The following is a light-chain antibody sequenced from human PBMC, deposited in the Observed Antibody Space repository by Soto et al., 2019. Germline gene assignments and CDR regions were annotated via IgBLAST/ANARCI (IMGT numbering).Light chain of an antibody. CDR1: QSLNSF. CDR2: AAS. V-gene: IGKV1-39*01. J-gene: IGKJ1*01. Sequence: DIQVTQSPSSLSASVGDKITITCRASQSLNSFLNWYQQKPGKAPKLLIFAASSLQSGVPSRFSGSESGTDFTLTISSLQPEDFATYYCQQSYSTPQTFGQGTKVDIK. CDR3: QQSYSTPQT.